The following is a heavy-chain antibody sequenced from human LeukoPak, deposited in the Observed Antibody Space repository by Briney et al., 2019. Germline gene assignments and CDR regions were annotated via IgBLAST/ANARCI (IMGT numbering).Heavy chain of an antibody. J-gene: IGHJ6*02. V-gene: IGHV4-61*01. CDR2: IYYSGST. D-gene: IGHD3-22*01. CDR3: ARDPGDYYDSSGLYGMDV. Sequence: SETLSLTCTVSGGSISSSSYYWGWIRQPPGKGLERIGYIYYSGSTNYNPSLKSRVTISVDTSKNQFSLKLSSVTAADTAVYYCARDPGDYYDSSGLYGMDVWGQGTTVTVSS. CDR1: GGSISSSSYY.